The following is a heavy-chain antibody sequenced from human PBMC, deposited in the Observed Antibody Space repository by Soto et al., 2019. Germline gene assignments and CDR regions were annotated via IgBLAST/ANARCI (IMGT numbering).Heavy chain of an antibody. V-gene: IGHV4-61*01. CDR1: GGSVSSGSYY. Sequence: SETLSLTCTVSGGSVSSGSYYWRWIRQPPGKGLEWIGYIYYSGSTNYNPSLKSRVNISVDTSKNQFSLKLSSVTAADTAVYYCARSRGTGVGAYYFDYWGQGTLVTVSS. D-gene: IGHD1-26*01. J-gene: IGHJ4*02. CDR2: IYYSGST. CDR3: ARSRGTGVGAYYFDY.